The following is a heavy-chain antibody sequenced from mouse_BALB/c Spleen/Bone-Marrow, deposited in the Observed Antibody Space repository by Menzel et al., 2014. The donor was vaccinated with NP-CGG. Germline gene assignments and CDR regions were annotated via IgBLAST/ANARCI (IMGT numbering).Heavy chain of an antibody. Sequence: VQLQHSGAELVKPGASVKLSCKASGYTFTSYWMHWVKQRPGQGLEWIGEINPSNGRTNYNEKFKSKATLTVDKSSSTAYMQLSSLTSEDSAVYYCARRTTTVVATDYWGQGTTLTVSS. CDR1: GYTFTSYW. CDR3: ARRTTTVVATDY. V-gene: IGHV1S81*02. D-gene: IGHD1-1*01. CDR2: INPSNGRT. J-gene: IGHJ2*01.